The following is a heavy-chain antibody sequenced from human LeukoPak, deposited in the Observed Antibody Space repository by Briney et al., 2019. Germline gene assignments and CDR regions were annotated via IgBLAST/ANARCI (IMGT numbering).Heavy chain of an antibody. CDR1: GLSLSPYW. CDR3: TKPAISLIRSVPVVYYFHY. CDR2: IKEDGSQM. D-gene: IGHD3-10*01. Sequence: GGSLRLSCAASGLSLSPYWMSWVRQAPGKGLEWLANIKEDGSQMYYVDSVKGRFTISRDNAKNSLYLQMNSLRAEDTAVYYCTKPAISLIRSVPVVYYFHYWGQGALVTVSS. V-gene: IGHV3-7*01. J-gene: IGHJ4*02.